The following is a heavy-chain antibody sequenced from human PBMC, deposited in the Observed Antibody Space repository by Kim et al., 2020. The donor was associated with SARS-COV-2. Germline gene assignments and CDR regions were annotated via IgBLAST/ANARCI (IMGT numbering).Heavy chain of an antibody. Sequence: SVKVSCKASGGTFSSYAISWVRQAPGQGLEWMGGIIPIFGTANYAQKFQGRVTITADESTSTAYMELSSLRSEDTAVYYCASGQTYYYGSGSSIPYYFDYWGQGTLVTVSS. CDR2: IIPIFGTA. D-gene: IGHD3-10*01. J-gene: IGHJ4*02. V-gene: IGHV1-69*13. CDR1: GGTFSSYA. CDR3: ASGQTYYYGSGSSIPYYFDY.